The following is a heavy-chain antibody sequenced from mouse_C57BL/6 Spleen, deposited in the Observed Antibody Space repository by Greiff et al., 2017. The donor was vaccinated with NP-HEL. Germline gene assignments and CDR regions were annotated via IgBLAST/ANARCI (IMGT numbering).Heavy chain of an antibody. CDR2: IYPGSGNT. Sequence: VQLQQSGAELVRPGASVKLSCKASGYTFTDYYINWVKQRPGQGLEWIARIYPGSGNTYYNEKFKGKATLTAEKSSSTAYMQLSSLTSEDSAVYFCARGYGSSFAYWGQRTLVTVSA. CDR1: GYTFTDYY. D-gene: IGHD1-1*01. J-gene: IGHJ3*01. CDR3: ARGYGSSFAY. V-gene: IGHV1-76*01.